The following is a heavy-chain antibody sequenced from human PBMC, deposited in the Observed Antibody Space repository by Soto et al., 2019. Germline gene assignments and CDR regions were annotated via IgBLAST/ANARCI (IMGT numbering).Heavy chain of an antibody. CDR1: GGSISSYY. Sequence: PSETLSLTCTVSGGSISSYYWSWIRQPPGKGLEWIGYIYYSGSTNYNPSLKSRVTISVGTSKNQFSLKLSSVTAADTAVYYCAAGEYYYGSGSYFDYWGQGTLVTVSS. CDR2: IYYSGST. D-gene: IGHD3-10*01. V-gene: IGHV4-59*01. J-gene: IGHJ4*02. CDR3: AAGEYYYGSGSYFDY.